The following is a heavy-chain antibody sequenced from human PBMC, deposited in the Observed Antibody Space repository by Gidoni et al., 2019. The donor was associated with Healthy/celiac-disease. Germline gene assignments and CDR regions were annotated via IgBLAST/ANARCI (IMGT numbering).Heavy chain of an antibody. CDR3: AGGNGETIFDY. Sequence: QVQLVQSGAEVKKPGASVKVSCKASGYTFTSYYMHWVRQAPGQGIEWMGIINPSGGSTSYAQKFQGRVTMTRDTSTSTAYMELSSLRSEDTAVYCCAGGNGETIFDYWGQGTLVTVSS. V-gene: IGHV1-46*01. J-gene: IGHJ4*02. CDR2: INPSGGST. D-gene: IGHD4-17*01. CDR1: GYTFTSYY.